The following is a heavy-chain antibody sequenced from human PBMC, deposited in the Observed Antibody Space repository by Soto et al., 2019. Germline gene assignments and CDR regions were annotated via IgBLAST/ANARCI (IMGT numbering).Heavy chain of an antibody. CDR2: ISSSSSYT. V-gene: IGHV3-11*06. CDR3: ARAIILLATIFYGMDV. D-gene: IGHD3-3*02. Sequence: QVQLVESGGGLVKPGGSLRLSCTASGFTFSDYYMTWIRQAPGKGLEWFSYISSSSSYTNYADSVKGRFTISRDNAKNSLYLQMKRLRAEDTAVYYCARAIILLATIFYGMDVWGQGTTVTVSS. CDR1: GFTFSDYY. J-gene: IGHJ6*02.